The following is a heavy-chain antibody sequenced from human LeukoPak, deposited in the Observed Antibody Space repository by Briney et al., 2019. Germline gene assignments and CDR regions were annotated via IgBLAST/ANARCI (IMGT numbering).Heavy chain of an antibody. D-gene: IGHD5-24*01. J-gene: IGHJ4*02. V-gene: IGHV4-4*07. CDR1: GGSMSSYY. CDR2: IYTSGST. Sequence: WETLSLTCTVSGGSMSSYYWSWIRQPAGKGLEWIGRIYTSGSTNYNPSLKSRVTISVDTSKNQFSLNLSSVTAADTAVYYCARDRGDGYNSGYFEYWGQGTLVTVSS. CDR3: ARDRGDGYNSGYFEY.